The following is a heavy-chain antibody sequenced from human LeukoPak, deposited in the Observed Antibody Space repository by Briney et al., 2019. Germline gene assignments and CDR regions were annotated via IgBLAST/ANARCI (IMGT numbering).Heavy chain of an antibody. CDR3: ASLGTLVP. CDR1: GFTFSSYL. D-gene: IGHD3-9*01. Sequence: GGSLRLSCAASGFTFSSYLMHWVRQAPGKGLVWVSRINTDGSITTYADSVKGRFTISRDNAKNTLYLQMNSLRDEDTAVYYCASLGTLVPWGQGTLVTVSS. V-gene: IGHV3-74*03. J-gene: IGHJ5*02. CDR2: INTDGSIT.